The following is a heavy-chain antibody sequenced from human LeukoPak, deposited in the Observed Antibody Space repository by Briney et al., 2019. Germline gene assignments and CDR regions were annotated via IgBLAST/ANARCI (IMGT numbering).Heavy chain of an antibody. Sequence: GGSLRLSCAASGFTFSSYGMHWVRQAPGKGLEWVAFIRYDGSNKYYADSVKGRFTISRDNSKNTLYLQMNSLRAEDTAVYYCASKGRAYYDILTGFGYWGQGTLVTVSS. J-gene: IGHJ4*02. CDR3: ASKGRAYYDILTGFGY. CDR1: GFTFSSYG. V-gene: IGHV3-30*02. D-gene: IGHD3-9*01. CDR2: IRYDGSNK.